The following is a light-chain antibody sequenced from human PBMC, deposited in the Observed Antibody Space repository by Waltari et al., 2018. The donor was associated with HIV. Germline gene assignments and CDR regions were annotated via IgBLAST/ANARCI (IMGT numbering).Light chain of an antibody. CDR1: SSDVGVYNF. V-gene: IGLV2-11*01. CDR3: CSYAGSYPVV. CDR2: DVS. Sequence: QSALTQPRSVSGSPGQSVTISCPGTSSDVGVYNFVPWYQQHPGKAPKLMIYDVSKRPSGVPDRFSGSKSGNTASLTISGLQAEDEADYYCCSYAGSYPVVFGGGTKLTVL. J-gene: IGLJ2*01.